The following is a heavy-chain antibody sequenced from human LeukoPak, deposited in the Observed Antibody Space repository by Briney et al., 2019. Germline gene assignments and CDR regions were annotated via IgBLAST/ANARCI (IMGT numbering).Heavy chain of an antibody. J-gene: IGHJ4*02. Sequence: PGGSLRLSCAASGFTFSGSAMHWVRQASGKGLEWVGRIRSKANSYATAYAASVKGRFTISRDDSKNTAYLQMNSLKTEDTAVYYCARGAGVLVTYFDYWGQGTLVTVSS. V-gene: IGHV3-73*01. CDR1: GFTFSGSA. CDR3: ARGAGVLVTYFDY. D-gene: IGHD5-18*01. CDR2: IRSKANSYAT.